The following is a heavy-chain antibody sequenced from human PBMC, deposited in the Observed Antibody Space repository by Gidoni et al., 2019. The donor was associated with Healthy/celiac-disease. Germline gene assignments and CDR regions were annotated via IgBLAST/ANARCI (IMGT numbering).Heavy chain of an antibody. V-gene: IGHV3-21*01. CDR3: ARDDYSNYGGFDY. J-gene: IGHJ4*02. D-gene: IGHD4-4*01. CDR2: ISSSSSYI. CDR1: GFTYSSYS. Sequence: EVQLVESGGGLVKPGGSLRLSCTASGFTYSSYSMNWVRQAPGKGLEWVSSISSSSSYIYYADAVKGRFTISRDNAKNSLYLQMNSLRAEDTAVYYCARDDYSNYGGFDYWGQGALVTVSS.